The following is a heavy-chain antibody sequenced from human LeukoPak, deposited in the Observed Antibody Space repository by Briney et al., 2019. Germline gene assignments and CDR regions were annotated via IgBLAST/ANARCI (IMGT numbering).Heavy chain of an antibody. CDR3: ARDGYDILTGYYLVEDFDY. CDR2: IKQDGSEK. J-gene: IGHJ4*02. D-gene: IGHD3-9*01. Sequence: PGGSLRLSCAASGFTFSSYWMSWVRQAPGKGLEWVANIKQDGSEKYYVDSVKGRFTISRDNAKNSLYLQMNSLRAEDTAVYYCARDGYDILTGYYLVEDFDYWGQGTLVTVSS. V-gene: IGHV3-7*01. CDR1: GFTFSSYW.